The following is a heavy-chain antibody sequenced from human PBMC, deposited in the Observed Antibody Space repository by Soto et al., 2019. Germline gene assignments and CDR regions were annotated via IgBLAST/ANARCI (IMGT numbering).Heavy chain of an antibody. CDR2: INHSGST. D-gene: IGHD2-2*01. CDR3: TLKRYCSTTSCYSFDY. V-gene: IGHV4-34*01. J-gene: IGHJ4*02. Sequence: SETLSLTCAVYGGSFSGYYWSWIRQPPGKGLEWIGEINHSGSTNYNPSLKSRVTISVDTSKNQFSLKLSSVTAADTAVYYCTLKRYCSTTSCYSFDYWGQGTLVTVSS. CDR1: GGSFSGYY.